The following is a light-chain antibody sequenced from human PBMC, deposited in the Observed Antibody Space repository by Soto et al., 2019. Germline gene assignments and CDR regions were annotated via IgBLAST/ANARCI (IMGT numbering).Light chain of an antibody. CDR2: TYN. CDR3: AAWDDSLNGVV. Sequence: QSVLTQPPSASETLGQSVTNSCSGSSSNIGSNTVNWYQQLPGTAPKLLIYTYNHRPSGVPDRFSGSKSGTSASLAISGLQSEDEGDYYCAAWDDSLNGVVFGGGTKLTVL. J-gene: IGLJ2*01. CDR1: SSNIGSNT. V-gene: IGLV1-44*01.